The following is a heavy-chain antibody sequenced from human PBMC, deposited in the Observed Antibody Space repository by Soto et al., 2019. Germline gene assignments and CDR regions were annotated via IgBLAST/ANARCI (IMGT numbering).Heavy chain of an antibody. CDR3: AREVIEVTNGMDV. D-gene: IGHD2-21*01. CDR2: ISASGSYT. V-gene: IGHV3-21*01. Sequence: EVILVESGGGLVKPGGSLRLSCANSGFVFSSYSMNWVLQAPGKGLEWVSSISASGSYTFHADSVKGRFTISRDNANNLLYLQMSSLRADDTAVYYFAREVIEVTNGMDVWGQGTMVTVSS. CDR1: GFVFSSYS. J-gene: IGHJ6*02.